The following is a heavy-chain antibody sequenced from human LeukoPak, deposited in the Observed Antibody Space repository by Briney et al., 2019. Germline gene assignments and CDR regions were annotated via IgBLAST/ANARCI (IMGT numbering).Heavy chain of an antibody. Sequence: GGSLRLSCAASGFTFSSYAMHWVRQAPGKGLEYVSAISSNGGSTYYANSVKGRFTISRDNSKNTLYLQMGSLRAEDMAVYYCARSYGFYYFDYWGQGTLVTVSS. CDR1: GFTFSSYA. CDR3: ARSYGFYYFDY. V-gene: IGHV3-64*01. CDR2: ISSNGGST. D-gene: IGHD5-18*01. J-gene: IGHJ4*02.